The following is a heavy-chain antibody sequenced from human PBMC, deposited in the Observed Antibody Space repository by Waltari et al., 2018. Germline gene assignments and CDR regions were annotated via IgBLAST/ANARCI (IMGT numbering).Heavy chain of an antibody. D-gene: IGHD2-21*01. CDR2: IYYSGST. CDR1: GGSISSSSYY. Sequence: QLQLQESGPGLVKPSETLSLTCTVSGGSISSSSYYWGWIRQPPGKGLAWIGSIYYSGSTYYNPSLKSRVTISVDTSKNQFSLKLSSVTAADTAVYYCARLNFGGFQNANQNFDYWGQGTLVTVSS. CDR3: ARLNFGGFQNANQNFDY. V-gene: IGHV4-39*01. J-gene: IGHJ4*02.